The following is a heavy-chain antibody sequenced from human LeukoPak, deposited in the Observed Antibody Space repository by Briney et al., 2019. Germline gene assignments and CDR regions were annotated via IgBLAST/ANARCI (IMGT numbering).Heavy chain of an antibody. CDR3: ATDLITMVRGVIILSFDY. Sequence: ASVKVSCKVSGYTLTELSMHWVRQAPGKGLEWMGGFDPEDGETIYAQKFQGRVAMTEDTSTDTAYMELSSLRSEDTAVYYCATDLITMVRGVIILSFDYWGQGTLVTVSS. CDR2: FDPEDGET. D-gene: IGHD3-10*01. V-gene: IGHV1-24*01. J-gene: IGHJ4*02. CDR1: GYTLTELS.